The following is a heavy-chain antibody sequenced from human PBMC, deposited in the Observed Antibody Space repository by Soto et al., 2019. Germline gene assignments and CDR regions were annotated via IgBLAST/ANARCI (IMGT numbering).Heavy chain of an antibody. CDR1: GFTVGNNY. CDR3: AKDGRGSGSHYNGVGY. Sequence: EVQLVESGGGLIQPGGSLKLSCADSGFTVGNNYMSWVRQAPGKGLEWVSLIYSTGTTKYADSVKGRFTVSRDNAKNMLYLQMNSLRAEDTAVYYCAKDGRGSGSHYNGVGYWGQGTRVSVSS. CDR2: IYSTGTT. D-gene: IGHD3-10*01. J-gene: IGHJ4*02. V-gene: IGHV3-53*01.